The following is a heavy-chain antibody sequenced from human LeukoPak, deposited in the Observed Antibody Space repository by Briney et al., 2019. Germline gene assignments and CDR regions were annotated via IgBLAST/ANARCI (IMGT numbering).Heavy chain of an antibody. Sequence: GGSLRLSCAASGFTFDDYAMHWVRQAPGKGLEWVSGISWNSGSIGYADSVKGRFTISRDSAKNSLYLQMNSLRAEDTALYYCAKGGNYFDYWGQGTLVTVSS. J-gene: IGHJ4*02. D-gene: IGHD1-26*01. CDR1: GFTFDDYA. V-gene: IGHV3-9*01. CDR3: AKGGNYFDY. CDR2: ISWNSGSI.